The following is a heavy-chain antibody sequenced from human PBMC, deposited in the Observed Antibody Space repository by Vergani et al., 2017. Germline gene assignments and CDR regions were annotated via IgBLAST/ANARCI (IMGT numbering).Heavy chain of an antibody. CDR2: ISISSSTI. D-gene: IGHD2/OR15-2a*01. CDR1: SFTFSPYS. V-gene: IGHV3-48*02. J-gene: IGHJ6*03. Sequence: EVQLVESGGGLLQPARSLPLSSAPSSFTFSPYSLIWVRPAPGTRLVWLSYISISSSTIYYADSVKGRFTISRDNAKNSLYLQMNSLRDEDTAVYYCARDRLQNRYYYYMYVWGKGTTVTVSS. CDR3: ARDRLQNRYYYYMYV.